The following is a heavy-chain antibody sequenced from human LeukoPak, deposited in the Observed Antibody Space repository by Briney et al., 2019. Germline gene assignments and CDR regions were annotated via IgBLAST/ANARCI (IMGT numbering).Heavy chain of an antibody. CDR2: MNPNSGNT. CDR1: GYTFTSYD. J-gene: IGHJ4*02. V-gene: IGHV1-8*01. Sequence: ASVKVSCKASGYTFTSYDINWVRQATGQGLEWMGWMNPNSGNTGYAQKFQGRVTMTRNTSISTAYMELSSLRPEDTAVYYCATTRGVVVPAAIFDYWGQGTLVTVSS. CDR3: ATTRGVVVPAAIFDY. D-gene: IGHD2-2*01.